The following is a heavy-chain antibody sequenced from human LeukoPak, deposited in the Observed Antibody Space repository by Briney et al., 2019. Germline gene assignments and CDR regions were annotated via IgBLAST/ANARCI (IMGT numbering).Heavy chain of an antibody. CDR2: ISSSSYI. D-gene: IGHD4-17*01. CDR3: ARGPDYAAFFDY. J-gene: IGHJ4*02. CDR1: GFTFSSYS. V-gene: IGHV3-21*01. Sequence: GGSLRLSCAASGFTFSSYSMNWVRQAPGKGLEWVSSISSSSYIYYADSVKGRFTISRDNAKNSLYLQMNSLRAGDTAVYYCARGPDYAAFFDYWGQGTLVTVSS.